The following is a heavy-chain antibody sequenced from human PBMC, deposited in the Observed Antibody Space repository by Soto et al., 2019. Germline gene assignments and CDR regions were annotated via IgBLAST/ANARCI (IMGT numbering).Heavy chain of an antibody. CDR3: ARDPWAADY. Sequence: GGSLRLSCETSGFTFSNCVMTWVRQPPGKRLEWVSVINTDGHTAYADSVKGRFTISRDNSKNTVNLQMNSLRAEDTAVYYCARDPWAADYWGQGTLVTVSS. CDR1: GFTFSNCV. CDR2: INTDGHT. V-gene: IGHV3-66*01. J-gene: IGHJ4*02.